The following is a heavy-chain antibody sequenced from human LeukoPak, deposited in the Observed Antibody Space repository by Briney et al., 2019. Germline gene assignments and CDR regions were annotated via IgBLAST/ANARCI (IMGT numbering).Heavy chain of an antibody. CDR3: ARRAPLRFLEWPA. J-gene: IGHJ4*02. CDR2: IYYSGST. V-gene: IGHV4-39*01. Sequence: SETLSLTCTVSGGSISSSSYYWGWIRQPPGKGLEWIGSIYYSGSTYYNPSLKSRVTISVDTSKNQFSLKLSSVTAADTAVYYCARRAPLRFLEWPAWGQGTLVTVSS. CDR1: GGSISSSSYY. D-gene: IGHD3-3*01.